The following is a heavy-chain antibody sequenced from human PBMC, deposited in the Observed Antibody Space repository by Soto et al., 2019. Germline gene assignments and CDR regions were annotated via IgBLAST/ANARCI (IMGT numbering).Heavy chain of an antibody. Sequence: QVQLVEAGGGVVQPERSLRLSCSASGFTFSSYVMHWIRQAPGKWLEWVAAISSSGISQHYADSVKGRFTISRDNSKNTLDVQVDTLRVEDTAIYYCATEDHSSGHAGTIQHWGQGTLVTVST. CDR2: ISSSGISQ. CDR3: ATEDHSSGHAGTIQH. J-gene: IGHJ1*01. D-gene: IGHD3-22*01. CDR1: GFTFSSYV. V-gene: IGHV3-30-3*01.